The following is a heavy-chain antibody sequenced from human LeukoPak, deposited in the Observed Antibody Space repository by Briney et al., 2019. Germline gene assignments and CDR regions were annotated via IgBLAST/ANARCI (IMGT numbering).Heavy chain of an antibody. J-gene: IGHJ3*01. CDR3: AREGPAFDV. V-gene: IGHV6-1*01. Sequence: SQTLSLTCAISGESVFSTSAAWNWVRQSPSRGLEWLAKTYYRSQWYNDYAESVKGRITINPDTSKNHISLQLNSVTPDDTAVYYCAREGPAFDVWGQGTMVTVSS. CDR2: TYYRSQWYN. CDR1: GESVFSTSAA.